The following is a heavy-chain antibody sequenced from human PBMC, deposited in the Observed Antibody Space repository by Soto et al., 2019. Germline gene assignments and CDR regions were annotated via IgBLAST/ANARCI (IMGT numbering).Heavy chain of an antibody. Sequence: QVQLQESGPGLVKPSGTLSLTCAVSGDSISNTNWWSWVRQSPGKGLEWIGEISHSGDTKYNPSLKSRGAISVAQSKNYFSLNLSSVTAADAAIYYCARNVWQQLTWFDPWGQGTLVTVSS. CDR3: ARNVWQQLTWFDP. D-gene: IGHD6-13*01. CDR2: ISHSGDT. CDR1: GDSISNTNW. V-gene: IGHV4-4*02. J-gene: IGHJ5*02.